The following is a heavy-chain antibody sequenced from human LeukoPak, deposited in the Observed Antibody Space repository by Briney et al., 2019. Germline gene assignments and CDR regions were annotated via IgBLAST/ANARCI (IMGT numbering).Heavy chain of an antibody. J-gene: IGHJ6*04. D-gene: IGHD3-3*01. CDR3: ARVVTIFGVVVMDV. V-gene: IGHV4-59*01. CDR2: IYYSGST. CDR1: GDSISSYY. Sequence: SETLSLTCTVSGDSISSYYWSWIRQPPGKGLEWIGYIYYSGSTNYNPSLKSRVTISVDTSKNQFSLKLSSVTAADMAVYYCARVVTIFGVVVMDVWGKGTTVTVSS.